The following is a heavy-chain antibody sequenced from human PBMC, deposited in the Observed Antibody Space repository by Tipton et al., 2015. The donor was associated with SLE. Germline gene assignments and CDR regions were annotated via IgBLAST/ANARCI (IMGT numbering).Heavy chain of an antibody. V-gene: IGHV4-34*01. D-gene: IGHD5-24*01. CDR2: INHSGST. CDR1: GGSFSSYY. CDR3: AAQRGRWLQFDAFDI. Sequence: TLSLTCAVYGGSFSSYYWSWIRQPPGKGLEWVGEINHSGSTNYNPSLKSRVTISVDTSKNQFSLKLSSVTAADTAVYYCAAQRGRWLQFDAFDIWGQGTMVTVSS. J-gene: IGHJ3*02.